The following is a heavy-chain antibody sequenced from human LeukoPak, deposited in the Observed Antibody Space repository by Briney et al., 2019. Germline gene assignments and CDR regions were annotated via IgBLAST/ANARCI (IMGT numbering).Heavy chain of an antibody. D-gene: IGHD3-9*01. J-gene: IGHJ6*02. CDR1: GFTFSGFA. CDR3: ARDSDILTGYYYYYGMDV. CDR2: ISYDGSNK. V-gene: IGHV3-30*04. Sequence: GGSLRLSCAGSGFTFSGFAMHWVRQAPGKGLEWVAVISYDGSNKYYADSVKGRFTISRDNSKNTLYLQMNSLRAEDTAVYYCARDSDILTGYYYYYGMDVWGQGTTVTVSS.